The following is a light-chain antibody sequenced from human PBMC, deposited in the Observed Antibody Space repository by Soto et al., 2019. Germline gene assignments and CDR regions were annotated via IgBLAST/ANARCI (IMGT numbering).Light chain of an antibody. J-gene: IGKJ1*01. V-gene: IGKV1-5*03. Sequence: DIQMTQSPSTLSASVGDRVTITCRASQSISNWLAWYQQKPGKAPNLLIYKASSLQSGVPSRFSGSGSGTEFTLTISSLQPDDFATYYCQHYGSFSETFGQGTKVEIK. CDR1: QSISNW. CDR3: QHYGSFSET. CDR2: KAS.